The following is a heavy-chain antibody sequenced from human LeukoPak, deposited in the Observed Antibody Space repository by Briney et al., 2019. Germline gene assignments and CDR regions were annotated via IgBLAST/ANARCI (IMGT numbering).Heavy chain of an antibody. CDR3: ARWATSFDL. V-gene: IGHV3-7*01. CDR2: TKQDGSEK. Sequence: GGSLRLSCAASGFTFRNYWMGWVRQAPGKGLEWVANTKQDGSEKYYVDSVTGRFSISRDNAQNSLYLQMNSLRAEDTAVYYCARWATSFDLWGQGTLVTVSS. CDR1: GFTFRNYW. J-gene: IGHJ4*02.